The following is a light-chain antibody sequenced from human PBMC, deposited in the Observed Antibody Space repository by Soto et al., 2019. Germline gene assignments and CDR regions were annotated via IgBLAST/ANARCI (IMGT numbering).Light chain of an antibody. CDR1: QNMLYSSNNKNY. Sequence: DIVMTQAPDSLAVALGERATINGKSSQNMLYSSNNKNYLAWYQQKPGQPPKLLIYCASTRESGVPDRFSGSGSGTDFTLSISSLKAEDRAVYHCQQYYRSPTWTLGQGKKVEIK. J-gene: IGKJ1*01. CDR2: CAS. CDR3: QQYYRSPTWT. V-gene: IGKV4-1*01.